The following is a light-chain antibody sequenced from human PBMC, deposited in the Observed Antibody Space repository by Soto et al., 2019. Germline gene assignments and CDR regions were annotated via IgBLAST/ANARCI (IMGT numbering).Light chain of an antibody. J-gene: IGKJ4*01. CDR2: TAS. Sequence: DIQMTQSPSSLSASVGESVTITCRASHGINKFLAWFQQKPGTAPKSLISTASRLQSGVPSRFSGSGSGTHFTLTINNLQPEDFATYYCQQYESFPLTFGGGTRVEIK. CDR1: HGINKF. V-gene: IGKV1-16*01. CDR3: QQYESFPLT.